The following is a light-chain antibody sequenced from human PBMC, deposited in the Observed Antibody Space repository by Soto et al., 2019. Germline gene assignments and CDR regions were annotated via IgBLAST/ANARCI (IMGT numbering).Light chain of an antibody. CDR1: SSDVGGYNR. CDR2: EVT. Sequence: QSALTQPPSASGSPGQSVTISCTGTSSDVGGYNRVSWYQQHPGKVPKLIIYEVTKRPSGVPDRFSGSKSGNTASLTVSGLQAEDEADYYCSSYGGSHNWGVFGGGTKLTVL. CDR3: SSYGGSHNWGV. J-gene: IGLJ3*02. V-gene: IGLV2-8*01.